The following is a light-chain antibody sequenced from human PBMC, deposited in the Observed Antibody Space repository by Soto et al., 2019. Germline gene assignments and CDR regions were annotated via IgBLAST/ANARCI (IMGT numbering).Light chain of an antibody. CDR2: AAS. CDR3: QQYNSEST. V-gene: IGKV1-39*01. J-gene: IGKJ2*01. CDR1: QSVSSY. Sequence: DIQMTQSPSSLSASVGDRVTITCRTSQSVSSYLNWYQQKPGKAPNLLIFAASSLQSGVPSRFSGSGSGTDFTLTISSLQPADFATYYCQQYNSESTFGQGTKLGIK.